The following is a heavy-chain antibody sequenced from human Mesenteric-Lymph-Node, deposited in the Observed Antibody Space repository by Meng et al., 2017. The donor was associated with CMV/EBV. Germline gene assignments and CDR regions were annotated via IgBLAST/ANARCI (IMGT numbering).Heavy chain of an antibody. V-gene: IGHV4-39*07. CDR2: IYYSGST. CDR1: GGSISSSSYY. Sequence: SETLSLTCTVSGGSISSSSYYWGWIRQPPGKGLEWIGSIYYSGSTYYNPSLKSRVTISVDTSKNQFSLKLSSVTAADTAVYYCARGPWFRGRQQRAFDIWGQGTMVTVSS. CDR3: ARGPWFRGRQQRAFDI. D-gene: IGHD3-9*01. J-gene: IGHJ3*02.